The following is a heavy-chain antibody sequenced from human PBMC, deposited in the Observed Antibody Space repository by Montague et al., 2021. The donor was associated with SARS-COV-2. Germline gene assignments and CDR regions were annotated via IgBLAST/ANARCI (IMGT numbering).Heavy chain of an antibody. J-gene: IGHJ4*02. CDR3: ARGGSSVWVVTVSAELDD. CDR2: INQSGRT. Sequence: SETLSLTCAVYGGSFSGYYWSWIRQPPEKGLEWIGEINQSGRTNNNPSLKSRVIISVDTSKNQFSLKLSSVTAADTAVYYCARGGSSVWVVTVSAELDDWGQGILVIVSS. V-gene: IGHV4-34*01. CDR1: GGSFSGYY. D-gene: IGHD3-10*01.